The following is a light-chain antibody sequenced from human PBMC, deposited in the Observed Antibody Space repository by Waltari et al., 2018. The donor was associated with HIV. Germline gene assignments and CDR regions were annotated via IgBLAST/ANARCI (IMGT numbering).Light chain of an antibody. Sequence: SSDVGDNNYVSWYQQHPGKAPKVMIYEVSKRPSGVPDRFSGSKSGNTASLTVSGLQAEDEADYFCTSYAGRDNLVFGGGTKLTVL. CDR3: TSYAGRDNLV. V-gene: IGLV2-8*01. J-gene: IGLJ2*01. CDR1: SSDVGDNNY. CDR2: EVS.